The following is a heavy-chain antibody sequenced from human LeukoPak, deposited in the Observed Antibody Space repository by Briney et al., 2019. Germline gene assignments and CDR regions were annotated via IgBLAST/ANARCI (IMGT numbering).Heavy chain of an antibody. CDR2: ISSDGGTK. D-gene: IGHD6-19*01. Sequence: QTGGSLRLSCTASKFTFSNYGMQWVRQAPGKGLEWVAVISSDGGTKYYADSVKGRFTISRDNSKNTLYLQMNSLRAEDTAVYYCAKDRYSSGWYNDYWGQGTLVTVSS. V-gene: IGHV3-30*18. CDR3: AKDRYSSGWYNDY. CDR1: KFTFSNYG. J-gene: IGHJ4*02.